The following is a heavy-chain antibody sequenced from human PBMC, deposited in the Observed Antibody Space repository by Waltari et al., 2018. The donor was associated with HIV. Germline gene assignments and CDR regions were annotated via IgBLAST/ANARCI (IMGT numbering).Heavy chain of an antibody. CDR1: GFTFTSYT. J-gene: IGHJ4*02. Sequence: EVQLVESGGTLVQPGGSLRLSCAASGFTFTSYTMTWVRHLPGKGLEGVSSITGSGGATFYPDSVKGRFTISRDNSRNTLSLQMDRLRVEDTAVYYCVKLHSPGWSYEDYWGQGTLVTVSS. D-gene: IGHD6-19*01. CDR3: VKLHSPGWSYEDY. V-gene: IGHV3-23*04. CDR2: ITGSGGAT.